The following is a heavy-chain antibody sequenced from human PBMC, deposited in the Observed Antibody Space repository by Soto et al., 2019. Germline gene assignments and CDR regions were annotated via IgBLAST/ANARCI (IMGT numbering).Heavy chain of an antibody. Sequence: EVYLVESGGGLVQPGGSLRLSCAASGFTFSDPYMDWVRQAPGKGLEWVGRIRNKVHSYTTDYAASVKGRFTISRDDSKNSLYLQMNGLKTEDTAVYYCASGDQLYRGQGTLVTVSS. CDR2: IRNKVHSYTT. CDR1: GFTFSDPY. V-gene: IGHV3-72*01. J-gene: IGHJ4*02. D-gene: IGHD2-2*01. CDR3: ASGDQLY.